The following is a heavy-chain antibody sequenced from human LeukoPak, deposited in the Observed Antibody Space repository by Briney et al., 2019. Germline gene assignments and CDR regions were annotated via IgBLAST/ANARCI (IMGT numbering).Heavy chain of an antibody. V-gene: IGHV4-4*07. CDR1: GDSISSYY. Sequence: SETLSLTCTVSGDSISSYYWSWIRQPAGKGLEWIGRIYTSGSTNYNPSLKSRVTMSVDTSKNQFSLKLSSVTAADTAVYYCARDAVSSGPMGFDYWGQGTLVTVSS. J-gene: IGHJ4*02. CDR2: IYTSGST. CDR3: ARDAVSSGPMGFDY. D-gene: IGHD6-19*01.